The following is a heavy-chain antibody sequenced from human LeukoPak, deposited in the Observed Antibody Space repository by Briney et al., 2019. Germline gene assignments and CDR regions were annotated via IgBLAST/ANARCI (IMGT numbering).Heavy chain of an antibody. Sequence: GASVKVSCKASGGTFSSYAISWVRQAPGQGLEWMGRIIPILGIANYAQKFQGRVTITADKSTSTAYMELSSLRSEDTAVYYCARDMVVVTPESYYYYGMDVWGQGTTVTVSS. CDR3: ARDMVVVTPESYYYYGMDV. V-gene: IGHV1-69*04. J-gene: IGHJ6*02. CDR1: GGTFSSYA. CDR2: IIPILGIA. D-gene: IGHD2-21*02.